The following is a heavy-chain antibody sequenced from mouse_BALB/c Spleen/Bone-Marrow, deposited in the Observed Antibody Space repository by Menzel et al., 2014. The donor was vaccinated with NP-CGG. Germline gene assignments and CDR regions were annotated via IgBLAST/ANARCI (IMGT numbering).Heavy chain of an antibody. CDR2: IDTANGNT. V-gene: IGHV14-3*02. CDR1: GFNIKDTY. J-gene: IGHJ2*01. CDR3: ARYDYGVYFDY. D-gene: IGHD2-4*01. Sequence: VQLQQSGAELVKPGASVKLSCTASGFNIKDTYMHWVKQRPEQGLEWIGRIDTANGNTKYDPKFQGKATITADTSSNTAYLQLSSLTSEDTAVYYCARYDYGVYFDYWGQGTTLTVSS.